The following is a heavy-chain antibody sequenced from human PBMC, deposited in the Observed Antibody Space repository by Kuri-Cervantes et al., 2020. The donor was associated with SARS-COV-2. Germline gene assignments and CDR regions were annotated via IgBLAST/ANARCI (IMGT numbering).Heavy chain of an antibody. CDR3: AKDRVGVQDF. CDR1: GFNFSRTD. V-gene: IGHV3-30*18. Sequence: GGSLRLSCAASGFNFSRTDMHWVRQAPGKGLEWVAFISHDGKNKKCIASGKGRFTISRDNSQNTLYLHMKSLRSEDTAMYYCAKDRVGVQDFWGQGTLVTVSS. J-gene: IGHJ4*02. CDR2: ISHDGKNK. D-gene: IGHD2-21*01.